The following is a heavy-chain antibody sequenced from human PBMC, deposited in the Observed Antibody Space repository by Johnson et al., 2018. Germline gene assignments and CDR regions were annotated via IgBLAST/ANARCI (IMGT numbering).Heavy chain of an antibody. CDR3: AGDRGYYVSSVYWRGAVRVAFDI. Sequence: VQLVESGGGLVQPGGSLRLSCAASGFTFSSYSMNWVRQAPGKGLAWVSYISSSSSTIDYADSVKGRFTTSRDNATNSLYLQMNSRGDEDTAVYYCAGDRGYYVSSVYWRGAVRVAFDIWGQGTMVTVSS. D-gene: IGHD3-22*01. V-gene: IGHV3-48*02. CDR1: GFTFSSYS. CDR2: ISSSSSTI. J-gene: IGHJ3*02.